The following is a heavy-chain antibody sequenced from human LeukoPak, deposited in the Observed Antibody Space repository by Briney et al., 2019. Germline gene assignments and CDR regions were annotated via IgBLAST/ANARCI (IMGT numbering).Heavy chain of an antibody. J-gene: IGHJ6*02. CDR2: ISGSGGST. Sequence: QSGGSLRLSCAASGFTFSSYAMSWVRQAPGKGLEWVSAISGSGGSTYYADSVKGRFTISRDNAKNSLYLQMNSLRAEDTAVYYCARAQIQLWSSNPPYYYYYGMDVWGQGTTVTVSS. D-gene: IGHD5-18*01. CDR1: GFTFSSYA. V-gene: IGHV3-23*01. CDR3: ARAQIQLWSSNPPYYYYYGMDV.